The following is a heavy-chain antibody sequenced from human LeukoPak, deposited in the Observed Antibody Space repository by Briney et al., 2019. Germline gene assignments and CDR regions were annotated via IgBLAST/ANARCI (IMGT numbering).Heavy chain of an antibody. CDR2: ISSSSSYI. J-gene: IGHJ4*02. D-gene: IGHD1-1*01. V-gene: IGHV3-21*01. CDR1: GFTFSDFW. CDR3: ARDHFQPGATGTTYHY. Sequence: GGSLRLSCAASGFTFSDFWMSWVRQAPGKGLEWVSSISSSSSYIYYADSVKGRFTISRDNAKNSLYLQMNSLRAEDTAVYYCARDHFQPGATGTTYHYWGQGTLVTVSS.